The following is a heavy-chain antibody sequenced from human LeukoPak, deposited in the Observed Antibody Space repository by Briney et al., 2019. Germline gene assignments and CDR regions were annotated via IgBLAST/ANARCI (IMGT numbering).Heavy chain of an antibody. J-gene: IGHJ6*03. CDR1: GGSISSSSYY. CDR3: AREEGYYYYYYMDV. CDR2: IYYSGST. Sequence: PSETLSLTCTVPGGSISSSSYYWGWIRQPPGKGLEWIGSIYYSGSTYYNPSLKSRVTISVDTSKNQFSLKLSSVTAADPAVYYCAREEGYYYYYYMDVWGKGTTVTVSS. V-gene: IGHV4-39*07.